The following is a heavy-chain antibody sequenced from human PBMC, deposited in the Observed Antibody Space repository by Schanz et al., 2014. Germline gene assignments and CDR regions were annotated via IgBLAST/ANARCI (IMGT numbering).Heavy chain of an antibody. CDR1: GITFSSHS. J-gene: IGHJ4*02. CDR2: ITYNGGTI. V-gene: IGHV3-48*01. D-gene: IGHD3-22*01. CDR3: ARPPHDSSGDYPFDY. Sequence: EVHLVESGGGLVQPGGSLRLSCAASGITFSSHSFNWVRQAPGKGLEWISYITYNGGTIYYADSVKGRFTISRDNAKNSLYLEMNSLRAEDTAVYYCARPPHDSSGDYPFDYWGQGTLVAVS.